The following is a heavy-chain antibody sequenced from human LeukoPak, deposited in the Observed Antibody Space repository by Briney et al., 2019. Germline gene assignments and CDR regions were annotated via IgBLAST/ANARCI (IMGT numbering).Heavy chain of an antibody. D-gene: IGHD2-8*01. CDR1: GYIFTSYG. J-gene: IGHJ5*02. CDR3: VRDIQWRFTP. Sequence: ASMKVSCKASGYIFTSYGISWVRLAHGQGLERTVRNSTNKRKTTYSQTLEGSATVPSDTSTSTADMEMRSFRSDETAIYYCVRDIQWRFTPWSQGTLVTVSS. V-gene: IGHV1-18*01. CDR2: NSTNKRKT.